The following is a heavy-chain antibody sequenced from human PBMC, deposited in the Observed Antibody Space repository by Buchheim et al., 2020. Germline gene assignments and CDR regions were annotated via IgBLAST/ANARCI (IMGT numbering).Heavy chain of an antibody. CDR3: AKGPNYYVDVYAFDI. D-gene: IGHD3-10*02. Sequence: QVQLVESGGGVVQPGRSLRLSCAASGFTFSSYGMHWVRQAPGKGLEWVAVISYDGSNKYYADSVKGRFTISRDSSKNTLYLQLNSLIAKDTAVYYCAKGPNYYVDVYAFDIWGKGT. J-gene: IGHJ3*02. V-gene: IGHV3-30*18. CDR1: GFTFSSYG. CDR2: ISYDGSNK.